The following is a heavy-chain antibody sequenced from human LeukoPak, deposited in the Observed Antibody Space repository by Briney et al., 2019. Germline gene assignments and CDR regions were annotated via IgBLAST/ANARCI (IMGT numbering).Heavy chain of an antibody. D-gene: IGHD6-13*01. V-gene: IGHV1-18*01. J-gene: IGHJ4*02. Sequence: ASVKVSCKASGYTFSSYGISWVRQAPEQGLEWMGWITSYNGNTKYAQQLQGRVTMTTDTSTGTAYMELRSLRSDDTAVYYCARAGAAAGTPFDYWGQGTLVTVSS. CDR1: GYTFSSYG. CDR2: ITSYNGNT. CDR3: ARAGAAAGTPFDY.